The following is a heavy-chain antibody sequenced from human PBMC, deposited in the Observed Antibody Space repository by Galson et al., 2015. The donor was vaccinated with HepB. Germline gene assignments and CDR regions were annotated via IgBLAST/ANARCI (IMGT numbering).Heavy chain of an antibody. Sequence: SLRLSCAASGFTVSSNYMTWVRQAPGKGLEWVSVIYSGGDTYHADSVKGRFTLSRDNSKNTLYLQMNSLRVEDTAVYYCARGIVSSGYYGDYWGQGTLVTVSS. CDR2: IYSGGDT. J-gene: IGHJ4*02. CDR3: ARGIVSSGYYGDY. V-gene: IGHV3-53*01. D-gene: IGHD3-22*01. CDR1: GFTVSSNY.